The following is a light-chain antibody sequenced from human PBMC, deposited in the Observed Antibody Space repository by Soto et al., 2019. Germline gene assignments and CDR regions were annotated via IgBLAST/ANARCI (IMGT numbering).Light chain of an antibody. CDR3: QQYGSSPYT. V-gene: IGKV3-20*01. CDR2: GAS. Sequence: EIVLTQSPGTLSLSPGERATLSCRASQSVSSSYLAWYQQKPGQAPRLLIYGASSRATGIPDRFSGSGSGIDFTLTINRMEPEDFAVYYCQQYGSSPYTLGQETKVDLK. J-gene: IGKJ2*01. CDR1: QSVSSSY.